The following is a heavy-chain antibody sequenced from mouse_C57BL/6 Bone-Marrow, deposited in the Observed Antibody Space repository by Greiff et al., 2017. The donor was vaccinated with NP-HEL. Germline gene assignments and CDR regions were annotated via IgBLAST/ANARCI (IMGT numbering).Heavy chain of an antibody. CDR1: GYTFTSYD. CDR3: ARSPDGYYSWFAY. D-gene: IGHD2-3*01. V-gene: IGHV1-85*01. J-gene: IGHJ3*01. Sequence: LQESGPELVKPGASVKLSCKASGYTFTSYDINWVKQRPGQGLEWIGWIYPRDGSTKYNEKFKGKATLTVATSSSTAYMELHSLTSEDSAVYFCARSPDGYYSWFAYWGQGTLVTVSA. CDR2: IYPRDGST.